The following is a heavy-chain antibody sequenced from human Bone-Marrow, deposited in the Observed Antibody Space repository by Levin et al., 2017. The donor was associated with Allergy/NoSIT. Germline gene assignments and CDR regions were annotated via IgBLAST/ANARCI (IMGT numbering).Heavy chain of an antibody. V-gene: IGHV4-30-4*01. CDR2: IYYSGST. CDR1: GGSISSGDYY. D-gene: IGHD3-22*01. J-gene: IGHJ4*02. CDR3: ARDYDSSGYYYAY. Sequence: SQTLSLTCTVSGGSISSGDYYWSWIRQPPGKGLEWIGYIYYSGSTYYNPSLKSRVTISVDTSKNQFSLKLSSVTAADTAVYYCARDYDSSGYYYAYWGQGTLVTVSS.